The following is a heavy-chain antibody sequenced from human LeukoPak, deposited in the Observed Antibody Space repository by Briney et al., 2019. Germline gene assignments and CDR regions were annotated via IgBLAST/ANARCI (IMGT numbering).Heavy chain of an antibody. V-gene: IGHV3-7*03. CDR2: IKQDGNAR. J-gene: IGHJ4*02. CDR3: ASDSTSVGATGSNDH. CDR1: GFIFSGYW. Sequence: GGSLRLSCAASGFIFSGYWMSWVRQAPGKGLEWVANIKQDGNARHYLDSVKGRFTISRDNSKNSLYLQMNSLRPEDTAVYYCASDSTSVGATGSNDHWGQGTQVTVSS. D-gene: IGHD1-26*01.